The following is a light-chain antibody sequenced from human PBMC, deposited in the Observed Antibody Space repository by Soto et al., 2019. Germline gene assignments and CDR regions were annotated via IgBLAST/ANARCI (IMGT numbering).Light chain of an antibody. V-gene: IGKV1-9*01. CDR3: QQLNSYPRT. CDR2: AAS. J-gene: IGKJ1*01. Sequence: DIQLTQSPSFLSASVGDRVTITCRASQGISSYLAWYQQKPGKAPNLLIYAASTLQSGVPSRFSGSGSGTKFTLTISSLQPEDFTTYYGQQLNSYPRTFGQGTKVEIK. CDR1: QGISSY.